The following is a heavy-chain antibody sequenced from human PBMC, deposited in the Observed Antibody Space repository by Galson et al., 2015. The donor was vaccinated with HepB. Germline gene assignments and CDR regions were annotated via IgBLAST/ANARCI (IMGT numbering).Heavy chain of an antibody. V-gene: IGHV3-7*03. J-gene: IGHJ4*02. CDR1: GFTFSSYW. D-gene: IGHD3-10*01. CDR2: IKQDGSEK. CDR3: AREGGAIWFGDLGGGY. Sequence: SLRLSCAASGFTFSSYWMSWVRQAPGEGLEWVANIKQDGSEKYYVDSVKGRFTISRDNAKNSLYLQMNSLRAEDTAVYYCAREGGAIWFGDLGGGYWGQGTLVTVSS.